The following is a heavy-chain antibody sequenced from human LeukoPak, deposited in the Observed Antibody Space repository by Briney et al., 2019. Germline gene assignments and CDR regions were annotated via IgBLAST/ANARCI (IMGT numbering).Heavy chain of an antibody. D-gene: IGHD4-17*01. V-gene: IGHV4-59*01. CDR3: ARGIESCGDYGY. CDR1: GGSISGSY. J-gene: IGHJ4*02. Sequence: SETLSLTCTVSGGSISGSYWSWIRQPPGKGLEWIAYMYNSGSTNYNPSLKSRVTISIDKSKNQFSLKLSSLTAADTAIYYCARGIESCGDYGYWGQGILVTVSS. CDR2: MYNSGST.